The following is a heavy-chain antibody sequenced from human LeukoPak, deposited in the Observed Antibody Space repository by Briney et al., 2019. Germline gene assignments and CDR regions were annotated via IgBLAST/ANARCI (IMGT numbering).Heavy chain of an antibody. CDR2: IYYSGST. CDR3: ARDAGLQLSLGWFDP. V-gene: IGHV4-39*07. CDR1: GGSISSSSYY. J-gene: IGHJ5*02. D-gene: IGHD1-7*01. Sequence: SETLSLTCTVSGGSISSSSYYWGWIRQPPGKGLEWIGSIYYSGSTYYNPSLKSRVTISVDTSKNQFSLKLNSVTAADTAVYYCARDAGLQLSLGWFDPWGQGTLVIVSS.